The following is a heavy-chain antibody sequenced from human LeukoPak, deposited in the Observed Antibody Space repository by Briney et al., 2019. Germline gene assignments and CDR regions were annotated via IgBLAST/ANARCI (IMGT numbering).Heavy chain of an antibody. Sequence: GGSLRLSCAASGFTFSSYAMSWVRQAPGKGLEWVANIKQDGSEKYYVDSVKGRFTISRDNAKNSLYLQMNSLRAEDTAVYYCAVPPSADYYYYGMDVWGQGTTVTVSS. V-gene: IGHV3-7*01. CDR2: IKQDGSEK. J-gene: IGHJ6*02. CDR1: GFTFSSYA. CDR3: AVPPSADYYYYGMDV.